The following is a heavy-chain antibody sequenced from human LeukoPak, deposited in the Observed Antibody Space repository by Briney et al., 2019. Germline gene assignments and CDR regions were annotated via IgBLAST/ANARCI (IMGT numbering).Heavy chain of an antibody. CDR2: ISDTGGAT. D-gene: IGHD3-10*01. J-gene: IGHJ4*02. CDR1: GFTFSNYA. CDR3: AKGGGSTFDN. V-gene: IGHV3-23*01. Sequence: GGSLRLSCAASGFTFSNYAMSGVRQAPGKGLEGVSSISDTGGATYYAESVKGRFTISRDNARNTFYLQLTSPRDEDTALYYCAKGGGSTFDNWGQGILVTVSS.